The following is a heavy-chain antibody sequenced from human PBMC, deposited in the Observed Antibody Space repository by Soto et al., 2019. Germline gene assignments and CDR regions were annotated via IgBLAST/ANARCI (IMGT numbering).Heavy chain of an antibody. Sequence: EVQLLESGGGLVQPGGSLRLSCAASGFTFSSYAMSWVRQAPGKGLEWVSTTSSSGGSTYYADSVKGRFTISRDNSKNTFDLQMNSLRAEDMAVYYCPKDGGYGWGGSYYDDWGQGTLVTVSS. CDR2: TSSSGGST. D-gene: IGHD3-10*01. CDR3: PKDGGYGWGGSYYDD. J-gene: IGHJ4*02. CDR1: GFTFSSYA. V-gene: IGHV3-23*01.